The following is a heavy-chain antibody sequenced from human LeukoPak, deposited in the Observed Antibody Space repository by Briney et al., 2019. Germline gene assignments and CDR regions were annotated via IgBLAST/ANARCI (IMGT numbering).Heavy chain of an antibody. J-gene: IGHJ3*02. CDR2: IIPIFGTA. Sequence: SVTVSCKPSDYTFTSYGISWVRQAPGQGLEWMGGIIPIFGTANYAQKFQGRVTITADESTSTAYMELSSLRSEDTAVYYCARDLGNYYDSSGYYYSVAFDIWGQGTMVTVSS. D-gene: IGHD3-22*01. CDR3: ARDLGNYYDSSGYYYSVAFDI. V-gene: IGHV1-69*13. CDR1: DYTFTSYG.